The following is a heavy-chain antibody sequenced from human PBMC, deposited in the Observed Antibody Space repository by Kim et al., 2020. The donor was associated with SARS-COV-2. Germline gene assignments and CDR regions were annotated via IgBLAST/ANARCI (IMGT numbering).Heavy chain of an antibody. Sequence: GGSLRLSCAASGFRFSTSYMAWVRQAPGKGPEWVAEMKGDGSEVAYADPVKGRFSISRDNAKTSLNLQMDGLRVEDTAIYYCARDFLYKAFDYWGQGTLV. V-gene: IGHV3-7*01. CDR3: ARDFLYKAFDY. J-gene: IGHJ4*02. CDR2: MKGDGSEV. CDR1: GFRFSTSY. D-gene: IGHD1-20*01.